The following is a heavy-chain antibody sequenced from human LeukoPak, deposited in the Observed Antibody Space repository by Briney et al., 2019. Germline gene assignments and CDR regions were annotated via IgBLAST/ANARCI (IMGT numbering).Heavy chain of an antibody. CDR3: ARERSGWYEDY. CDR2: IYYSGST. V-gene: IGHV4-59*01. CDR1: GGSISSYY. D-gene: IGHD6-19*01. J-gene: IGHJ4*02. Sequence: SETLSLTCTVSGGSISSYYWSWIRQPPGKGLVWIGYIYYSGSTNYNPSLKSRVTISVDTSKNQFSLKLSSVTAADTAVYYCARERSGWYEDYWGQGTLVTVSS.